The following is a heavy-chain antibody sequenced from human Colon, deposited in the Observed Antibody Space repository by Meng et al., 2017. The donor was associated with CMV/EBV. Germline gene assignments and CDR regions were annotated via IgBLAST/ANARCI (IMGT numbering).Heavy chain of an antibody. D-gene: IGHD2/OR15-2a*01. CDR2: IYYSGST. CDR3: ARENRLFGGWFDP. J-gene: IGHJ5*02. V-gene: IGHV4-39*07. Sequence: SETLSLTCIVSGASIDSSHYYWAWIRQPPGKGLEWIGNIYYSGSTYYNPSLKSRVTISVDTSKNQFSLKLSSLTAVDSAIYYCARENRLFGGWFDPWGQGTLVTVSS. CDR1: GASIDSSHYY.